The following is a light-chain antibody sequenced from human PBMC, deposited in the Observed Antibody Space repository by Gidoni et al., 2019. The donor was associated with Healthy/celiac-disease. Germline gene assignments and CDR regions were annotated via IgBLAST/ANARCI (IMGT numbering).Light chain of an antibody. CDR1: QSVSSN. V-gene: IGKV3-15*01. J-gene: IGKJ2*02. CDR3: QQYDKWPSCT. Sequence: EIVMTQSPATLSVSPGERATISCRASQSVSSNLAWYQHKPGQTPRLLIYGASTRATGVPARFSGSGSGTEFTLTISSLQSEDFAVYYCQQYDKWPSCTFGQGTKVEIK. CDR2: GAS.